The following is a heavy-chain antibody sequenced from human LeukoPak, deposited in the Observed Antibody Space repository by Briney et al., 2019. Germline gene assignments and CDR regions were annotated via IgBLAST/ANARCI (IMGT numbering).Heavy chain of an antibody. J-gene: IGHJ5*02. CDR1: GGSFSGYY. CDR2: INHSGST. CDR3: ARNLPYSSSWPRPKGNWFDP. Sequence: PSETLSLTCAVYGGSFSGYYWSWIRQPPGKGLEWIGEINHSGSTNYNPSLKSRVTISVDTSKNQFSLKLSSVTAADTAVYYCARNLPYSSSWPRPKGNWFDPWGQGTLVTVSS. D-gene: IGHD6-13*01. V-gene: IGHV4-34*01.